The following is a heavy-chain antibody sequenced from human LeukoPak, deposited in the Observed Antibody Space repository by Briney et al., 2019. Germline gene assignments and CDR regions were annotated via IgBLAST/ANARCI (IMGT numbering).Heavy chain of an antibody. CDR3: AREGYCTSTSCYAGIDY. Sequence: GGSLRLSCAASGFTFNNYAMSWARQAPGKGLQWVSVISGSGGNTYYPESVKGRFTISRDNSKNTLYLQMNSLRAEDTATYYCAREGYCTSTSCYAGIDYWGQGTLVTVSS. CDR2: ISGSGGNT. V-gene: IGHV3-23*01. J-gene: IGHJ4*02. D-gene: IGHD2-2*01. CDR1: GFTFNNYA.